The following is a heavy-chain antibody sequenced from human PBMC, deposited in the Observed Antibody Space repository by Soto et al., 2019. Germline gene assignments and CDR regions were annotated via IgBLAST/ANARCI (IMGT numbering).Heavy chain of an antibody. J-gene: IGHJ5*02. V-gene: IGHV4-34*01. CDR3: AREGDYCSRTNCRNWFDP. D-gene: IGHD2-2*01. Sequence: QVQLQQWGAGLLKPSETLSLTCAVYGGSFSDNYWSWIRQPPGKGLEWIGVINHSGSTNYNPSLKSRVTISVDTSDNQFSLKVSSVTAADTAVYYCAREGDYCSRTNCRNWFDPWGQGTLVTVSS. CDR1: GGSFSDNY. CDR2: INHSGST.